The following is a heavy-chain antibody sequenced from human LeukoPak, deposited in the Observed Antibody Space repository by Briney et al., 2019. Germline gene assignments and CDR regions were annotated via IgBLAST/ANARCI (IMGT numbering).Heavy chain of an antibody. V-gene: IGHV3-30-3*01. CDR3: ARLITMVRGVLFDY. Sequence: GGSLRLSCAASGFTFSSYAVHWVRQAPGKGLEWVAVISYDGSNKYYADSVKGRFTISRDNSKNTLYLQMNSLRAEDTAVYYCARLITMVRGVLFDYWGQGTLVTVSS. CDR2: ISYDGSNK. CDR1: GFTFSSYA. D-gene: IGHD3-10*01. J-gene: IGHJ4*02.